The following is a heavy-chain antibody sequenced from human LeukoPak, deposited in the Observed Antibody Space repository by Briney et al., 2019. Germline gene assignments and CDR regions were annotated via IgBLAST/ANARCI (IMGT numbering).Heavy chain of an antibody. V-gene: IGHV1-69*05. D-gene: IGHD6-13*01. J-gene: IGHJ3*02. Sequence: SVKVSCKASGGTYSSYAISWVRQAPGQGLEWMGGIIPIFGTANYAQKFQGRVTITTDESTSTAYMELSSLRSEDTAVYYCARDMEQQLVSGSAFDIWGQGTMVTVSS. CDR3: ARDMEQQLVSGSAFDI. CDR2: IIPIFGTA. CDR1: GGTYSSYA.